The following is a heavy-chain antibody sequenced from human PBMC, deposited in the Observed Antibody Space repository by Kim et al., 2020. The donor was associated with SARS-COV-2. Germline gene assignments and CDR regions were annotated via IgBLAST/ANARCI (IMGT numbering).Heavy chain of an antibody. D-gene: IGHD3-22*01. V-gene: IGHV3-30*18. CDR1: GFTFSSYG. J-gene: IGHJ3*02. Sequence: GGSLRLSCAASGFTFSSYGMHWVRQAPGKGLEWVAVISYDGSNKYYADSVKGRFTISRDNSKNTLYLQMNSLRAEDTAVYYCAKNPSTPGDYYDSSGSPGGAFDIWGQGTMVTVSS. CDR2: ISYDGSNK. CDR3: AKNPSTPGDYYDSSGSPGGAFDI.